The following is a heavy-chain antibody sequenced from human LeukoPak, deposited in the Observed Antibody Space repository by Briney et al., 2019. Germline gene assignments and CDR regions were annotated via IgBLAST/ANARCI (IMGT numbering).Heavy chain of an antibody. CDR3: AKDAVTGYNSGWYKPFPFAS. V-gene: IGHV3-21*01. Sequence: GGSLRLSCAASGFTLSSYNMNWVRQAPGKGLEWVSSISSSSSYLFFADSVKGRFTISRDNTKNSLYLQMNSLRAEDTAVYYCAKDAVTGYNSGWYKPFPFASWGQGTLVTVSS. D-gene: IGHD6-19*01. CDR2: ISSSSSYL. CDR1: GFTLSSYN. J-gene: IGHJ4*02.